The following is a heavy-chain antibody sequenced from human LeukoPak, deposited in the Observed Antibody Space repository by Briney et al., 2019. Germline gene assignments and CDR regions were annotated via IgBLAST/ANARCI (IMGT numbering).Heavy chain of an antibody. CDR3: ARGHLIVVVPAVVADDAFDI. Sequence: NASETLSLTCTVSGGSISSYYWSWIRQPPGKGLEWIGYIYYSGSTNYNPSLKSRVTISVDTSKNQFSLKLSSVTAADTAVYYCARGHLIVVVPAVVADDAFDIWGQGTMVTVSS. D-gene: IGHD2-2*01. V-gene: IGHV4-59*01. J-gene: IGHJ3*02. CDR1: GGSISSYY. CDR2: IYYSGST.